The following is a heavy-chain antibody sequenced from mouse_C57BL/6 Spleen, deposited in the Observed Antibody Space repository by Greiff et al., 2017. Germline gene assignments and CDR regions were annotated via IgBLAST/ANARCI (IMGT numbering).Heavy chain of an antibody. D-gene: IGHD1-1*01. CDR1: GFTFSSYA. V-gene: IGHV5-4*01. CDR2: ISDGGSYT. J-gene: IGHJ4*01. CDR3: ARDRGYYGRAGYAMDY. Sequence: EVQLVESGGGLVKPGGSLKLSCAASGFTFSSYAMSWVRQTPEKRLEWVATISDGGSYTYYPDNVKGRFTISRDNAKNNLYLQMSHLKSEDTAMYYCARDRGYYGRAGYAMDYWGQGTSVTVSS.